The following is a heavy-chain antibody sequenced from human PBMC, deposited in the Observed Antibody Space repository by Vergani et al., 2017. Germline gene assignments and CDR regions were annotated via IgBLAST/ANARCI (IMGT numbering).Heavy chain of an antibody. J-gene: IGHJ6*02. Sequence: LEESGGGSVKPGGSLRLSCAASGFKFSDHYMSWLRQAPGKGLEWVSHISPGASTVSYTDSVTGRFTDSRDNDNNSLTLDMTTLRVEDTAVYYCAKNPGISTTRHYYAMDVWGQGTTVTVSS. CDR1: GFKFSDHY. CDR3: AKNPGISTTRHYYAMDV. D-gene: IGHD1-14*01. V-gene: IGHV3-11*04. CDR2: ISPGASTV.